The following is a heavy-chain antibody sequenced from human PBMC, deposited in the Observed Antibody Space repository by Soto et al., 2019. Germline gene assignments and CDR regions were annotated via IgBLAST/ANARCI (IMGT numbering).Heavy chain of an antibody. CDR2: ISGYNDKA. D-gene: IGHD6-13*01. J-gene: IGHJ4*02. CDR3: ARVDISLVYSTTPFDY. CDR1: GYTFGDSG. V-gene: IGHV1-18*01. Sequence: QVPLVQPGVDVKKPGASVKVSCKASGYTFGDSGITWVRQAPGQGLEWMGWISGYNDKANYAQKFQGRVTRTTDTATITAYMELRSLRSDGTAVYYCARVDISLVYSTTPFDYWGQGTLVTVPS.